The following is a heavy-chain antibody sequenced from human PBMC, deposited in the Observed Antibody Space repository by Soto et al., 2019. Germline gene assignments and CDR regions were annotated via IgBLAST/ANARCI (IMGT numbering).Heavy chain of an antibody. Sequence: EVQLAESGGGLVEPGRSLRLSGAASGFSVDDYAMHWVRQGPGKGLEWVSGINWDGGKIGYADSVKGRFTISRDSAKNSLFLQMSGLRADDTALYYCVKDYGRHSGDGMHIWGQGTKVTVSS. CDR3: VKDYGRHSGDGMHI. CDR1: GFSVDDYA. CDR2: INWDGGKI. V-gene: IGHV3-9*01. D-gene: IGHD2-8*01. J-gene: IGHJ3*02.